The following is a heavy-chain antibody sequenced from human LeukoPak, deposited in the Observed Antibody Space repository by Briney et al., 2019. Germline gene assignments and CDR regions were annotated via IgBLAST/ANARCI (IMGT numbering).Heavy chain of an antibody. CDR1: GYTFTGYY. D-gene: IGHD5-24*01. V-gene: IGHV1-2*02. Sequence: ASVKVSCKASGYTFTGYYMHWVRQAPGQGLEWMGWINPNSGGTNFAPKFQGRVTMTRDMSTSTVYMELSSLRSEDTAAYYCARDKRWLQLAGPSQNYFDYWGQGTLVTVSS. J-gene: IGHJ4*02. CDR3: ARDKRWLQLAGPSQNYFDY. CDR2: INPNSGGT.